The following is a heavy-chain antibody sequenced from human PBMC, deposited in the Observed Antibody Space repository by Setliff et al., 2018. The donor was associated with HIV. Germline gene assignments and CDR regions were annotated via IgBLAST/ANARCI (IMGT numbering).Heavy chain of an antibody. J-gene: IGHJ6*02. CDR2: IRNDGSDK. D-gene: IGHD3-9*01. CDR3: AREPHELRYFDWLLYPAYYYYGMDV. Sequence: GGSLRLSCAASGFTFSNYAMSWVRQAPGKGLEWVAFIRNDGSDKHYVESVKGRFTISRDNSKNTLYLQMNSLRAEDTAVYYCAREPHELRYFDWLLYPAYYYYGMDVWGQGTTVTVSS. V-gene: IGHV3-30*02. CDR1: GFTFSNYA.